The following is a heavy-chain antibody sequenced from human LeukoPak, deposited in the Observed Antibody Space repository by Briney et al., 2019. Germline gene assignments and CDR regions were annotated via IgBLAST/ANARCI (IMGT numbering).Heavy chain of an antibody. Sequence: PGGSLRLSCAASGFTFSSYAMSWVRQAPGKGLEWVSAISGSGGSTYYADSVKGRFTISRDNSKNTLYLQMNSLRAEDTAVYYCAKDQDYTYFIVSNFDAFDIWGQGTMVTVSS. CDR3: AKDQDYTYFIVSNFDAFDI. D-gene: IGHD5/OR15-5a*01. CDR1: GFTFSSYA. J-gene: IGHJ3*02. CDR2: ISGSGGST. V-gene: IGHV3-23*01.